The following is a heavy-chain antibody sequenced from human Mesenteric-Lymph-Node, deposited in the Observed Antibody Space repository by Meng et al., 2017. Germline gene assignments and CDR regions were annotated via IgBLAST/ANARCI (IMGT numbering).Heavy chain of an antibody. V-gene: IGHV3-23*04. CDR1: GVTFSSYG. D-gene: IGHD3-3*01. Sequence: EVQLVESGGGLVQPGGSLRLFCAVSGVTFSSYGMSWVRQAPGKGLEWVSAISGSGGSTYYADSVKGRFTISRDNSKNTLYLQMNSLRAEDTAVYYCVEYWFDPWGQGTLVTVSS. CDR3: VEYWFDP. CDR2: ISGSGGST. J-gene: IGHJ5*02.